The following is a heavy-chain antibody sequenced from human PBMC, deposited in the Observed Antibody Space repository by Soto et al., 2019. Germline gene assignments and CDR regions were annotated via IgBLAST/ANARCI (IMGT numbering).Heavy chain of an antibody. V-gene: IGHV3-21*01. D-gene: IGHD2-2*02. J-gene: IGHJ6*02. CDR1: GFTFSSYS. CDR3: ARDLQYELLYAGYYYYGMDV. CDR2: ISSSYSYI. Sequence: EVQLVESGGGLVKPGGSLRLSCTASGFTFSSYSMNWVRQAPGKGLEWVSSISSSYSYIYYADSVKGRFTISRDNARNSLYLQMNSLRAEDTAVYYCARDLQYELLYAGYYYYGMDVWGQGTTVTVSS.